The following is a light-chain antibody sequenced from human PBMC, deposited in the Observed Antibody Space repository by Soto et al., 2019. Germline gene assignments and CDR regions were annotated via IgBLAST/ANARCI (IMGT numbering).Light chain of an antibody. V-gene: IGLV6-57*03. CDR2: EDN. CDR3: QSYDSSTLV. J-gene: IGLJ3*02. CDR1: SGSIASNY. Sequence: NFMLTQPHSVSESPGKTVTISCTRSSGSIASNYVQWYQQRPGSAPTTVIYEDNQRPSGVPDRFPGSIDSSSNSASLTISGLKTEDEADYYCQSYDSSTLVFGGGTKLTVL.